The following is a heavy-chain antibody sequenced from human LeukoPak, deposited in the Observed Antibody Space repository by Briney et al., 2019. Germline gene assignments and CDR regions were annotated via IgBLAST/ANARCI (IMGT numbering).Heavy chain of an antibody. CDR2: ISWNSGSI. Sequence: QPGGSLRLSCAASGFTFDDYAMHWVRQAPGKGLEWVSGISWNSGSIGYADSVKGRFTIARDNAKNLLYLQMDSLRVEDTAIYYCARDPRTVRIWGQGTLVTVSS. D-gene: IGHD1-1*01. V-gene: IGHV3-9*01. CDR1: GFTFDDYA. CDR3: ARDPRTVRI. J-gene: IGHJ4*02.